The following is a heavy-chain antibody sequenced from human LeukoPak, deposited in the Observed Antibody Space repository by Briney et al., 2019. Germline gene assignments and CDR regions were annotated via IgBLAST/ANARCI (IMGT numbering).Heavy chain of an antibody. CDR2: ISGSGGTT. D-gene: IGHD2-2*01. CDR1: GFTFSTYA. J-gene: IGHJ1*01. V-gene: IGHV3-23*01. Sequence: PGGSLRLSCAASGFTFSTYAMSWVRQAPGKGLEWVSAISGSGGTTYYADSLKGRFTISRDNSRNALSLQMNSLRAEDTAVYYRAKLGDIVVVPAAMVYFQHWGQGTLVTVSS. CDR3: AKLGDIVVVPAAMVYFQH.